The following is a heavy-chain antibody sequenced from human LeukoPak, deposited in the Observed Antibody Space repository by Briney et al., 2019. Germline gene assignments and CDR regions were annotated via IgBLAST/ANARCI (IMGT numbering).Heavy chain of an antibody. J-gene: IGHJ5*02. D-gene: IGHD3-10*01. CDR1: GYSISSGYY. CDR2: IYHSGST. Sequence: SETLSLTCTVSGYSISSGYYWGWIRQPPGKGLEWIGSIYHSGSTYYNPSLKSRVTISVDTSKNQFSLKLSSVTAADTAVYYCARGGSFRSTMVRGVNPYLSYNWFDPWGQGTLVTVSS. CDR3: ARGGSFRSTMVRGVNPYLSYNWFDP. V-gene: IGHV4-38-2*02.